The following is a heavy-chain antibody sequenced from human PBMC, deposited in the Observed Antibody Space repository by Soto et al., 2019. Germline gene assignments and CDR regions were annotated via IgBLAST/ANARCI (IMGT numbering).Heavy chain of an antibody. CDR2: IVPIVDTS. V-gene: IGHV1-69*12. Sequence: QVQLVQSGAEVRQPAFSVKVSCKTSGGTFSSYAISWLRQAPGQGLEWMGGIVPIVDTSAYAHKFQGRVTITADESTSTVYMELSRLSSADTAVYYCVLVVGIPSYPDDWGQGTLLTVS. J-gene: IGHJ4*02. CDR1: GGTFSSYA. CDR3: VLVVGIPSYPDD. D-gene: IGHD1-26*01.